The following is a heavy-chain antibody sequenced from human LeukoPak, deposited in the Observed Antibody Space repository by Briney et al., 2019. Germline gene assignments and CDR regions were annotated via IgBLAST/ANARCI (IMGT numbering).Heavy chain of an antibody. CDR2: IIPIFGTA. Sequence: ASVKVSCKASGGTFSSYAISWVRQAPGQGLEWMGGIIPIFGTANYAQKFQGRVTVTADKSTSTAYMELSSLRSEDTAVYYCARLGGNLRTDYWGQGTLVTVSS. CDR3: ARLGGNLRTDY. CDR1: GGTFSSYA. V-gene: IGHV1-69*06. D-gene: IGHD1-26*01. J-gene: IGHJ4*02.